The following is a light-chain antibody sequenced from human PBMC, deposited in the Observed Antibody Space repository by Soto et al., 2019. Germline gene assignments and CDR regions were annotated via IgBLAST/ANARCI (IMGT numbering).Light chain of an antibody. J-gene: IGLJ2*01. CDR2: DVS. V-gene: IGLV2-14*01. CDR1: SSDVGSYND. CDR3: RSYTTSSTHVV. Sequence: QSALTQPASVSGSPGQSVTISCTGTSSDVGSYNDVSWYQQYPGKAPKLMIYDVSNRPSGVSYRFSGSKSGNTASLTISGLQAEDEADYYCRSYTTSSTHVVFGGGTKLTVL.